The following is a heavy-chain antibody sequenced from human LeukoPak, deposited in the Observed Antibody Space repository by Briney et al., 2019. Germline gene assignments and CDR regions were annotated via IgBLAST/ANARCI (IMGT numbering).Heavy chain of an antibody. D-gene: IGHD1-26*01. V-gene: IGHV1-2*02. CDR2: INPNSGGT. J-gene: IGHJ5*02. CDR3: ARVIFGGSPPSP. CDR1: GYTFTCYY. Sequence: GASVKVSCKASGYTFTCYYMHWVRQAPGQGLEWMGWINPNSGGTNYAQKFQGRVTMTRDTSISTAYMELSRLRSDDTAAYYCARVIFGGSPPSPWGQGTLVTVSS.